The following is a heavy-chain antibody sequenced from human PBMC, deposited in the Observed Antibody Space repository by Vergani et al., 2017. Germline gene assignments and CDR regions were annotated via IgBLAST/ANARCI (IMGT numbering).Heavy chain of an antibody. V-gene: IGHV4-59*01. J-gene: IGHJ2*01. Sequence: QVQLQESGPGLVKPSETLSLTCTVSGGSISSYYWSWIRQPPGKGLEWIGYIYYSGSTNYNPSLKSRVTISVDTSKNQFSLKLSSVTAADTAVYYCAREKGSGWYGLHWYFDLWGRGTLVTVSS. CDR3: AREKGSGWYGLHWYFDL. CDR1: GGSISSYY. D-gene: IGHD6-19*01. CDR2: IYYSGST.